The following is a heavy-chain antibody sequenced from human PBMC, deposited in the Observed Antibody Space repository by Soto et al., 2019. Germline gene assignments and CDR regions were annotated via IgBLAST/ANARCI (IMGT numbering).Heavy chain of an antibody. V-gene: IGHV1-69*02. CDR1: GGTFVTYT. CDR3: ARDTTY. Sequence: QVKLVQSGAEVKKPGSSVKVSCKASGGTFVTYTISWVRQAPGQGLEWMGRIIPYLDITDYAQKFQGRFTIAADKSTTTAYMELNSLRSEDTAVYFCARDTTYWGQGTLVTVSS. J-gene: IGHJ4*02. CDR2: IIPYLDIT. D-gene: IGHD5-18*01.